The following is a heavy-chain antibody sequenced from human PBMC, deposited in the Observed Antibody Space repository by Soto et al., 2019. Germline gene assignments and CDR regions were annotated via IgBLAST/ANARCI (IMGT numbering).Heavy chain of an antibody. CDR1: GFSFRSYS. CDR2: ISSSSSTI. CDR3: ASPAPRCSGGSCYNY. V-gene: IGHV3-48*02. D-gene: IGHD2-15*01. Sequence: EVQLVESGGGLVQPGGSLRLSCAASGFSFRSYSMNWVRQAPGKGLEWVAYISSSSSTIYYADSVKGRFTISRDNAKNSLYLQMNSLRDDDTAVYYCASPAPRCSGGSCYNYWGQGTLVTVSS. J-gene: IGHJ4*02.